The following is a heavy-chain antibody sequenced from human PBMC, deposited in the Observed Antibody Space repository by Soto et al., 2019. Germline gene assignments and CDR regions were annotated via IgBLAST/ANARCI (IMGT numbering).Heavy chain of an antibody. CDR2: IIPIFGTA. V-gene: IGHV1-69*13. Sequence: SVKVSCKASGGTFSSYAISWVRQAPGQGLEWMGGIIPIFGTANYAQKFQGRVTITADESTSTAYMELSSLRSEDTAVYYCAIQGDIVVVVAASYYYYGMDVWGQGTTVTVSS. J-gene: IGHJ6*02. D-gene: IGHD2-15*01. CDR1: GGTFSSYA. CDR3: AIQGDIVVVVAASYYYYGMDV.